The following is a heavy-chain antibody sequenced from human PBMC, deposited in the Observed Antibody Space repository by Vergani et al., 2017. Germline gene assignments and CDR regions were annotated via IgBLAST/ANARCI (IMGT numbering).Heavy chain of an antibody. D-gene: IGHD3-10*01. CDR1: GFTFSSYG. V-gene: IGHV3-33*08. CDR3: SRDGGFVEFIIGLDY. J-gene: IGHJ4*02. Sequence: QVQLVESGGGVVQPGRSLRLSCAASGFTFSSYGMHWVRQAPGKGLEWVAVIWDDGSNKYYADSVKGRFTISRDNSKNTLYLQMNSLRAEDTAVYYCSRDGGFVEFIIGLDYWGQGTLVTVSS. CDR2: IWDDGSNK.